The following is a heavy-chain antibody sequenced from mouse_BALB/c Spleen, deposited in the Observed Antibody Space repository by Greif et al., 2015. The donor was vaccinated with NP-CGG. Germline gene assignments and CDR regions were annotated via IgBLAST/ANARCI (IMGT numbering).Heavy chain of an antibody. CDR1: GFTFSSYA. CDR3: ARRRAY. J-gene: IGHJ3*01. Sequence: EVQRVESGGGLVKPGGSLKLSCAASGFTFSSYAMSWVRQSPEKRLEWVAEISSGGSYTYYPDTVTGRFTISRDNAKNTLYLEMSSLRSEDTAMYYCARRRAYWGQGTLVTVSA. V-gene: IGHV5-9-4*01. CDR2: ISSGGSYT.